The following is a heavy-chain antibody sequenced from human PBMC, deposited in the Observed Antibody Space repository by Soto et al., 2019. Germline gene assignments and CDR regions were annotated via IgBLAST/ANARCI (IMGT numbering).Heavy chain of an antibody. CDR3: ARDLYCSGGSCYSGGIEGYYYYGMDV. V-gene: IGHV3-21*01. CDR1: GFTFSSYS. D-gene: IGHD2-15*01. CDR2: ISSSSSYI. Sequence: PGGSLRLSCAASGFTFSSYSMNWVRQAPGKGLEWVSSISSSSSYIYYADSVKGRFTISRDNAKNSLYLQMNSLRAEDTAVYYCARDLYCSGGSCYSGGIEGYYYYGMDVWGQGTTVTVSS. J-gene: IGHJ6*02.